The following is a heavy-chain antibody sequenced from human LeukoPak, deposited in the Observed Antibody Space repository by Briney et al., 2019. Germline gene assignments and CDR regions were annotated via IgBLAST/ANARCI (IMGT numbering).Heavy chain of an antibody. J-gene: IGHJ3*02. D-gene: IGHD3-10*01. Sequence: SETLSLTCTVSGGSISSYYWSWIRQPPGKGLEWIGYIYYSGSTNYNPSLKSRVTISVDTSKNQFSLKLSSVTAADTAVYYCARGLTYYYGSGTPGAFDIWGQGTMVTVSS. CDR2: IYYSGST. V-gene: IGHV4-59*01. CDR3: ARGLTYYYGSGTPGAFDI. CDR1: GGSISSYY.